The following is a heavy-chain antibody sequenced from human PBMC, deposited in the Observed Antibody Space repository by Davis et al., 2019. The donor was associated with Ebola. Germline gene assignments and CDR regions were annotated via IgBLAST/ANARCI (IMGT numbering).Heavy chain of an antibody. CDR3: AGEVLASFDY. CDR2: ISYDGSNK. J-gene: IGHJ4*02. V-gene: IGHV3-30-3*01. CDR1: GFTFSSYA. Sequence: GESLKISCAASGFTFSSYAMHWVRQAPGKGLEWVAVISYDGSNKYYADSVKGRFTISRDNSKNTLYLQMNSLRAEDTAVYYCAGEVLASFDYWGQGTLVTVSS. D-gene: IGHD4/OR15-4a*01.